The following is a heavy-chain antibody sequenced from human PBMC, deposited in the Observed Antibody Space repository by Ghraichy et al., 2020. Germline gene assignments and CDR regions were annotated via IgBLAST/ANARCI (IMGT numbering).Heavy chain of an antibody. CDR3: ARAFLLQPTWFDP. CDR1: GYTFTGQY. V-gene: IGHV1-2*02. D-gene: IGHD2/OR15-2a*01. J-gene: IGHJ5*02. CDR2: INPNSGGT. Sequence: ASVKVSCKASGYTFTGQYMNWVRQAPGQGLEWMGWINPNSGGTNYAQKFQGRVAMTRDTSISTGYMELSGLRSDDTAVYYCARAFLLQPTWFDPWGQGPLVTVSA.